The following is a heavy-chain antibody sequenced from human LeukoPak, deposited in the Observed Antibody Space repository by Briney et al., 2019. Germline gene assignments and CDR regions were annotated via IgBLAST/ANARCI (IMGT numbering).Heavy chain of an antibody. CDR3: ASSGYPKPYYYYYYMDV. CDR2: IYYSGST. V-gene: IGHV4-39*01. Sequence: TSETLSLTCTVSGGSISSSSYYWGWIRQPPGKGLEWIGSIYYSGSTYYNPSLKSRVTISVDTSKNQFSLKLSSVTAADTAVYYCASSGYPKPYYYYYYMDVWGKGTTVTISS. CDR1: GGSISSSSYY. D-gene: IGHD3-22*01. J-gene: IGHJ6*03.